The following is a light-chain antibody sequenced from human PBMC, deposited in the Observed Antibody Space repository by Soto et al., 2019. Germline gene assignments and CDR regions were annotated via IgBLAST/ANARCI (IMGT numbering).Light chain of an antibody. CDR2: DVS. CDR3: SSFTSSSTRV. CDR1: SSDVGAYNY. J-gene: IGLJ1*01. V-gene: IGLV2-14*01. Sequence: QSALTQSASVSGSPGQSITISCTGTSSDVGAYNYVSWYQQYPGKAPKLIIYDVSNRPSGVSNRFSGSKSGNTASLTISALQAEDEADYYCSSFTSSSTRVFGTGTKLTVL.